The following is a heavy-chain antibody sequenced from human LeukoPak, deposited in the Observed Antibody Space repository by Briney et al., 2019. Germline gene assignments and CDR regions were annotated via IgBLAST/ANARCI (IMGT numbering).Heavy chain of an antibody. J-gene: IGHJ6*03. Sequence: PSETLSLTCTVSGGSISGHFWNWVRQPPGKGLEWIAYIYSSGGTSYNPPLKSRVTISLDTSKNQFSLRLSSVTAADTAVYYCARDDPSTSYRGYMDVWGKGTTVTVSS. CDR3: ARDDPSTSYRGYMDV. CDR2: IYSSGGT. CDR1: GGSISGHF. D-gene: IGHD2-2*01. V-gene: IGHV4-59*11.